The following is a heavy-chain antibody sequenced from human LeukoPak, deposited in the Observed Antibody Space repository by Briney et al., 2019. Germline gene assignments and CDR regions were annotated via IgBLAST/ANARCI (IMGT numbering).Heavy chain of an antibody. CDR3: ARGLGSDTMVRGVNTETYYFDY. J-gene: IGHJ4*02. CDR2: IYYSGNT. CDR1: GVSISSSNSY. Sequence: PSETLSLTCTVSGVSISSSNSYWGWIRQPPGKGLEWIGSIYYSGNTYYNASLKSQVSISIDTSKNQFSLKLSSVTAADTAVYYCARGLGSDTMVRGVNTETYYFDYWGQGTLVTVSS. D-gene: IGHD3-10*01. V-gene: IGHV4-39*01.